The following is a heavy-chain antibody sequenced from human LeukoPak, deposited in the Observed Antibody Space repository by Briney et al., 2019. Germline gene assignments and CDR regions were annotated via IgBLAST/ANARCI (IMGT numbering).Heavy chain of an antibody. Sequence: GGSLRLSCAASGFTFSSYGMSWVRQAPGKGLEWVSAISGSGGSTYYADFVKGRFTISRDNSKNTLYLQMNSLRAEDTAVYYCARANFLGIYDYWGQGTLVTVSS. CDR2: ISGSGGST. CDR3: ARANFLGIYDY. J-gene: IGHJ4*02. D-gene: IGHD1-26*01. CDR1: GFTFSSYG. V-gene: IGHV3-23*01.